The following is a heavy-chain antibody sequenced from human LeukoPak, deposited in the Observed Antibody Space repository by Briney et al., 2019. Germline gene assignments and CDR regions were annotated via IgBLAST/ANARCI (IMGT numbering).Heavy chain of an antibody. CDR3: ARVGDGNFDY. V-gene: IGHV4-34*01. CDR1: GGSFSGYY. D-gene: IGHD3-16*01. J-gene: IGHJ4*02. CDR2: INHSGST. Sequence: SETLSLTCAVYGGSFSGYYWSWIRQPPGKGLEWIGEINHSGSTNYNPSLKSRVTISVDTSKNQFSLKVSSVSAADTAVYYCARVGDGNFDYWGQGTLVTVSS.